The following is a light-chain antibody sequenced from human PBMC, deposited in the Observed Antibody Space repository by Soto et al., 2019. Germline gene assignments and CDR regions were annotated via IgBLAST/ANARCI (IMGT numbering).Light chain of an antibody. Sequence: VLTQSPGTVSVSPGQSHPLPRMPSQIFSSTSLAWYQQKPGQAPRLLIYDASSRATGIPDRFSGGGSGTDFTLTISRLEPEDFAVYYCQQFSSYPLTFGRGTKVDIK. CDR1: QIFSSTS. V-gene: IGKV3-20*01. CDR2: DAS. J-gene: IGKJ4*01. CDR3: QQFSSYPLT.